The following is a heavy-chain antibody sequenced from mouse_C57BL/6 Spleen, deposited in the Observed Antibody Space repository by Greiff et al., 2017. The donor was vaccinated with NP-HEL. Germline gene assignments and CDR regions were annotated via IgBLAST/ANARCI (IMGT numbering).Heavy chain of an antibody. CDR1: GYTFTSYW. V-gene: IGHV1-52*01. J-gene: IGHJ2*01. CDR3: ARRGDYYALAY. D-gene: IGHD1-1*01. CDR2: IDPSDSET. Sequence: QVQLQQPGAELVRPGSSVKLSCKASGYTFTSYWMHWVKQRPIQGLEWIGNIDPSDSETHYNQKFKDKATLTVDKSSSTAYMQLSSLTSEDSAVYYCARRGDYYALAYWGKGTPLTVSS.